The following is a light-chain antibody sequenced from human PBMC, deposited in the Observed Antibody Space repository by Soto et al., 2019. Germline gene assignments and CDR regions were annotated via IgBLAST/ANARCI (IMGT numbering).Light chain of an antibody. Sequence: SLLKQPPSGSGTPGQRVSIPCSESSSNIGSNTVNWYQQLPGTAPKLLIYSNNQRPSGVPDRFSGSKSGTSASLAISGLQSEDEADYYCAAWDDSLNGPVFGTGTKVTVL. CDR2: SNN. CDR3: AAWDDSLNGPV. J-gene: IGLJ1*01. V-gene: IGLV1-44*01. CDR1: SSNIGSNT.